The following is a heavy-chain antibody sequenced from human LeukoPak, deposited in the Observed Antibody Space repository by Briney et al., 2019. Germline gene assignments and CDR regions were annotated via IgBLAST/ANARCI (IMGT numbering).Heavy chain of an antibody. CDR3: ARGVPLTGYCPSFDY. CDR1: GYSFTSYG. D-gene: IGHD3-9*01. Sequence: ASVKVSCKASGYSFTSYGITWVRQAPGQGLEWMGWISTFNGNTNYTQKLQGRVTMTTDTSTSTAYMELRSLRSDDTAVYYCARGVPLTGYCPSFDYWGQGTLVTVSS. J-gene: IGHJ4*02. V-gene: IGHV1-18*01. CDR2: ISTFNGNT.